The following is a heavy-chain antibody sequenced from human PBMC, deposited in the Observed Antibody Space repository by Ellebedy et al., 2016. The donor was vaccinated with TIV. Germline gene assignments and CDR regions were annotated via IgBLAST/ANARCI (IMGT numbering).Heavy chain of an antibody. CDR1: GFTFKTYN. CDR2: ISSSSGTI. V-gene: IGHV3-48*01. D-gene: IGHD2-15*01. CDR3: ARDFDVGYCIGRRCYSGFDC. Sequence: PGGSLRLSCAASGFTFKTYNMNWVRQAPGKGLEWISYISSSSGTIYYADSVKGRFIISRDNAKNSLYLQMNSLRGEDTAVYYCARDFDVGYCIGRRCYSGFDCWGQGTVVTVSS. J-gene: IGHJ4*02.